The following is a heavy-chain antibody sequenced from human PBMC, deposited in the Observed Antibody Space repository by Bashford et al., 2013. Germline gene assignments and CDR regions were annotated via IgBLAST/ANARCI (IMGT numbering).Heavy chain of an antibody. D-gene: IGHD3-22*01. CDR3: ARHDYDSSGYCGFSWCLYGMDV. CDR1: GYTFTSYG. Sequence: ASVKVSCKASGYTFTSYGISWVRQAPGQGLEWMGWISAYNGNTNYAQKLQGRVTMTTDTSTSTAYMELRSLRSDDTAVYYCARHDYDSSGYCGFSWCLYGMDVWGQGTTVTVSS. V-gene: IGHV1-18*04. J-gene: IGHJ6*02. CDR2: ISAYNGNT.